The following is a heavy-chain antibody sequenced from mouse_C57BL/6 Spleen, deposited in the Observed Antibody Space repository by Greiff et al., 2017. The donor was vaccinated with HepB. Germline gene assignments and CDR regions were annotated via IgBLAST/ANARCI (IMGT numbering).Heavy chain of an antibody. CDR1: GYTFTSYW. Sequence: QVQLQQPGAELVKPGASVKLSCKASGYTFTSYWMHWVKQRPGQGLEWIGMIHPNSGSTNYNEKFKSKATLTVDKSSSTAYMQLSSLTSEDSAVYYCAIDGYLGDAMDYWGQGTSVTVSS. J-gene: IGHJ4*01. D-gene: IGHD2-3*01. CDR3: AIDGYLGDAMDY. CDR2: IHPNSGST. V-gene: IGHV1-64*01.